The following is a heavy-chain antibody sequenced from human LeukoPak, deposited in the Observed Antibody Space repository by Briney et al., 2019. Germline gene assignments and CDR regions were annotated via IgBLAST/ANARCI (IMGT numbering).Heavy chain of an antibody. CDR3: ARGFTYYSTRYFDY. Sequence: SETLSLTCAVYGGSFSGYYWSWIRQPPGKGLEWIGEINHSGSTNYNPSLKSRVTISVDTSKNQFSLKLSSVTAADTAVYYCARGFTYYSTRYFDYWGQGTPVTVSS. CDR1: GGSFSGYY. V-gene: IGHV4-34*01. D-gene: IGHD3-10*01. CDR2: INHSGST. J-gene: IGHJ4*02.